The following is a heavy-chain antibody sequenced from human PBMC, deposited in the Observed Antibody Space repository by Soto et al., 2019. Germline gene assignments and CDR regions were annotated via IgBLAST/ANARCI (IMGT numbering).Heavy chain of an antibody. Sequence: EVQLVESGGGLVQPGRSLRLSCAASGFTFSNYLMHWVRQAPGKGLVWVSRIDSDGSNTIYADSVKGRFTISRDNAKNTLYLQRDSLIAQDTAVYYCARSPPLYIPDALDIWGQGTMVTVSS. V-gene: IGHV3-74*01. J-gene: IGHJ3*02. CDR3: ARSPPLYIPDALDI. CDR2: IDSDGSNT. CDR1: GFTFSNYL. D-gene: IGHD2-21*01.